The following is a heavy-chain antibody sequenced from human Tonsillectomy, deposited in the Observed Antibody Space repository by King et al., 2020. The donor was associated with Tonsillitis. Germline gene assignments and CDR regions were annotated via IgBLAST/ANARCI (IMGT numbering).Heavy chain of an antibody. J-gene: IGHJ4*02. CDR3: ARWYSTWGPFFDY. Sequence: IGWVRQMPGKGLEWMGIIYPGDSDTRYSPSFQGQVTISADKSISTAYLQWSSLKASAPAMYYCARWYSTWGPFFDYWGQGNLVTVSS. V-gene: IGHV5-51*01. CDR2: IYPGDSDT. D-gene: IGHD6-13*01.